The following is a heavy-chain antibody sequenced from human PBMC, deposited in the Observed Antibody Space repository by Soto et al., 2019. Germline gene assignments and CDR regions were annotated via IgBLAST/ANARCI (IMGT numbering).Heavy chain of an antibody. CDR1: RFTFSTYW. CDR2: IQQDGSEK. J-gene: IGHJ4*02. V-gene: IGHV3-7*03. D-gene: IGHD3-22*01. CDR3: ARAAFGLYYYDSSGYYPSTFDY. Sequence: PGGSLRLSCAASRFTFSTYWMSWVRQAPGKGLEWVANIQQDGSEKYYVDSVKGRFTISRDNAKNSLYLQMNSLRAEDTAVYYCARAAFGLYYYDSSGYYPSTFDYWGQGTLVTVSS.